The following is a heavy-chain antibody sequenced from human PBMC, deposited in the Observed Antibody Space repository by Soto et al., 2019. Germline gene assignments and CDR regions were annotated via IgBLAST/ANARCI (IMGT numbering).Heavy chain of an antibody. D-gene: IGHD5-18*01. CDR1: GYTFTDYY. V-gene: IGHV1-2*02. J-gene: IGHJ3*02. Sequence: VAAVKVSCKTSGYTFTDYYTHWVRQAPGQGLEWMGWMNPKSGGAYFAQKFQGRVTLTRDTSIGTAYIEVNSLTSDDTAVYFCTRDNIENSDGLYDAFDIWGQGTTVTVSS. CDR3: TRDNIENSDGLYDAFDI. CDR2: MNPKSGGA.